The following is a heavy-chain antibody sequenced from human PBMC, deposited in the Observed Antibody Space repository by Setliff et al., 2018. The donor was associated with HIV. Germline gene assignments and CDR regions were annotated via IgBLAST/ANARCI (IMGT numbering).Heavy chain of an antibody. D-gene: IGHD1-1*01. V-gene: IGHV4-31*11. CDR2: IYYSGNT. J-gene: IGHJ3*02. CDR3: AKKGNIFFDSRIAYNWFDGFDI. Sequence: PSETLSLTCADSGGSITNADYYWSWIRQPPGKGLEWIGYIYYSGNTYYHPSLKSRVVISIDTSKNQFSLKLTSVTAADTAVYYCAKKGNIFFDSRIAYNWFDGFDIWGQGTMVTVSS. CDR1: GGSITNADYY.